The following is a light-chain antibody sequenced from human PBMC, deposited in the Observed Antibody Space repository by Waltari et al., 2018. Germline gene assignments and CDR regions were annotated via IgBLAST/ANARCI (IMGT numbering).Light chain of an antibody. CDR3: RSYTPNRWV. CDR2: DVT. CDR1: SSDTGGYDY. V-gene: IGLV2-14*03. J-gene: IGLJ3*02. Sequence: QSALTQPASVSGSPGQSITILCTGTSSDTGGYDYVPWYQQPPANAPKLIIFDVTNRPSGVSDRFSGPQSGNTASLTSSGLPADDEAVYYCRSYTPNRWVVGGGTSLTVL.